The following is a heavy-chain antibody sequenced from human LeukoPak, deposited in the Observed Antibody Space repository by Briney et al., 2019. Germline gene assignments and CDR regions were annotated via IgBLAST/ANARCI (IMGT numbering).Heavy chain of an antibody. J-gene: IGHJ6*02. CDR3: AKEGIEYSSSYNYCGMDV. CDR2: ISGSGGST. V-gene: IGHV3-23*01. Sequence: GGSLRLSCAASGFTFSSYAMSWVRQAPGKGLEWVSAISGSGGSTYYADSVKGRFTISRDNSKNTLYLQMNSLRAEDTAVYYCAKEGIEYSSSYNYCGMDVWGQGTTVTVSS. CDR1: GFTFSSYA. D-gene: IGHD6-6*01.